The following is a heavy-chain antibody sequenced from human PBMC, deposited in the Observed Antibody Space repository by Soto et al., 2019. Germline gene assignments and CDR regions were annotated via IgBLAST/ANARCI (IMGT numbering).Heavy chain of an antibody. CDR1: GFTFSDYA. CDR2: ISDSGGNT. J-gene: IGHJ4*02. CDR3: AKDFGAKGLGATMHY. Sequence: EAQLVESGGGLVQPGGSLRLSCAASGFTFSDYAMSWVRQAPGKGLEWVSGISDSGGNTNYADSVKGRFTISRDNSKNTLYLQVNSLRVDDTAVYYCAKDFGAKGLGATMHYWGQGTLFTVSS. D-gene: IGHD1-26*01. V-gene: IGHV3-23*04.